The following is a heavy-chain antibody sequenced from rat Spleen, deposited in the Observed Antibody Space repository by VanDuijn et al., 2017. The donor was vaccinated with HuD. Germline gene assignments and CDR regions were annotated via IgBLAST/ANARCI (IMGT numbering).Heavy chain of an antibody. Sequence: VQLKESGPGLVQPSQTLSLTCTVSGFSLTDYSVHWVRQPPGKGLEWMGVLWRGGSTAYNSTLKSRLSISRDTSKSQIFLKMNSLQTEDTATYYCARAGRNWELAYWGQGTLVTVSS. J-gene: IGHJ3*01. V-gene: IGHV2S63*01. CDR1: GFSLTDYS. CDR3: ARAGRNWELAY. CDR2: LWRGGST. D-gene: IGHD5-1*01.